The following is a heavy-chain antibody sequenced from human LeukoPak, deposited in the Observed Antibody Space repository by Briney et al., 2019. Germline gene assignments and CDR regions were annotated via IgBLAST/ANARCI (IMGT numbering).Heavy chain of an antibody. CDR1: GGSISSYY. Sequence: KASETPSLTCTVSGGSISSYYWSWIRQPPGKGLEWIGYIYYSGSTNYNPSLKSRVTISVDTSKNQFSLKLSSVTAADTAVYYCARGPLRHYYGSGDDAFDIWGQGTMVTVSS. V-gene: IGHV4-59*01. J-gene: IGHJ3*02. CDR3: ARGPLRHYYGSGDDAFDI. D-gene: IGHD3-10*01. CDR2: IYYSGST.